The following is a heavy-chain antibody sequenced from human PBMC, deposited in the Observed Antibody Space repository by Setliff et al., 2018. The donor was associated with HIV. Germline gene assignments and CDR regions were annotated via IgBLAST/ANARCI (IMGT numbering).Heavy chain of an antibody. V-gene: IGHV4-38-2*01. J-gene: IGHJ6*03. CDR2: IYHSGST. CDR1: GYSISSGYY. Sequence: PSETLSLTCAVSGYSISSGYYWGWIRQPPGKGLEWIGSIYHSGSTFYNSSLESRVDISVDTSKNQISLKVDSVTAADTAMYFCARGVVGSYYDYVNIYYHDYIDLWGKGTTVTVSS. D-gene: IGHD2-15*01. CDR3: ARGVVGSYYDYVNIYYHDYIDL.